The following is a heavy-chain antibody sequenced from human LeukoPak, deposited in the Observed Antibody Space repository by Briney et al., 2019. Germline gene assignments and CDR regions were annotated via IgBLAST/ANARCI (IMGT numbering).Heavy chain of an antibody. CDR3: ARSGGALVQ. J-gene: IGHJ4*02. V-gene: IGHV3-11*03. Sequence: GGSLRLSCVASGFTFSDHYMSWIRQAPGKGLEWVLYISSSSTYTNYADSVKGRFTISRDNAKDSLYLQMNSLRAEDTAVYYCARSGGALVQWGQGTLVTVSS. CDR1: GFTFSDHY. D-gene: IGHD3-16*01. CDR2: ISSSSTYT.